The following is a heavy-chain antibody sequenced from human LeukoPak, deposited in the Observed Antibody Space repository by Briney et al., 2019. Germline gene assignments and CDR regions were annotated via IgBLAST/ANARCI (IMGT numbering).Heavy chain of an antibody. D-gene: IGHD6-19*01. CDR1: GFAFKDYY. Sequence: GGSVRLSCAACGFAFKDYYMSWIRQAPGKELEWVSYISGIGTTIYYADSVKGRFTISRDNAKKSLYLQVSSLRAEDTAVYYCARGQWLPNYYFDSWGQGTLVIVSP. CDR2: ISGIGTTI. V-gene: IGHV3-11*04. CDR3: ARGQWLPNYYFDS. J-gene: IGHJ4*02.